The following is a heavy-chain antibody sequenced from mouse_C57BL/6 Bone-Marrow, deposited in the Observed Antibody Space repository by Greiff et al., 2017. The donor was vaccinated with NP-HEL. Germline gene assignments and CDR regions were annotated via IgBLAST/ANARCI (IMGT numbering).Heavy chain of an antibody. Sequence: QVQLQQSGAELVKPGASVKISCKTSDYAFSSYWMNWVKQRPGKGLEWIGQIYPGDGDTNYNGKFKGKATLTADKSSSTVYMQLSSLTSEDSAVYLCARGDYGSSRFGYAMDYWGQGTSVTVSS. D-gene: IGHD1-1*01. V-gene: IGHV1-80*01. CDR1: DYAFSSYW. CDR3: ARGDYGSSRFGYAMDY. J-gene: IGHJ4*01. CDR2: IYPGDGDT.